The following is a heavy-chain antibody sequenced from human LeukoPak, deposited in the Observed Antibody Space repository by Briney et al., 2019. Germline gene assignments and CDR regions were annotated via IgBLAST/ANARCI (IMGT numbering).Heavy chain of an antibody. J-gene: IGHJ4*02. CDR2: IYYSGST. D-gene: IGHD2-2*02. Sequence: PSETLSLTCTVSGGSISSGGYYWSWIRQHPGKGLEWIGYIYYSGSTYYNPSLKSRVTISVDTSKNQFSLKLSSVTAADTAVYYCARGLKDIVVVPAAVQYYFDYWGQGTLVTVSS. V-gene: IGHV4-31*03. CDR3: ARGLKDIVVVPAAVQYYFDY. CDR1: GGSISSGGYY.